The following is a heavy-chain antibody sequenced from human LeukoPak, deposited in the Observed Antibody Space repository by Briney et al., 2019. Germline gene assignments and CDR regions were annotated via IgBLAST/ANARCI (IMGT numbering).Heavy chain of an antibody. J-gene: IGHJ4*02. D-gene: IGHD3-22*01. Sequence: GGSLRLSCAASGFTFSSYGMHWLRQAPGKGLEWVAFIRYDGSNKYYADSVKGRFTISRDNSKNTLYLQMNSLRTEDTAVYYCAKTMSPYYYDSSGFWGQGTLVTVSS. CDR1: GFTFSSYG. CDR2: IRYDGSNK. V-gene: IGHV3-30*02. CDR3: AKTMSPYYYDSSGF.